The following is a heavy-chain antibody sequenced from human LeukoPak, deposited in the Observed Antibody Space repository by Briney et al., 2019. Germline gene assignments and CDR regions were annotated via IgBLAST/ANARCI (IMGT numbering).Heavy chain of an antibody. D-gene: IGHD3-3*01. CDR1: GGTFISYA. CDR3: ARNGEYYDFWSGYRQDYYYGMDV. V-gene: IGHV1-69*13. J-gene: IGHJ6*02. Sequence: ASVKVSCKASGGTFISYAISWVRQAPGQGLEWMGGIIPIFGTANYAQKFQGRVTITADESTSTAYMELSSLRSEDTAVYYCARNGEYYDFWSGYRQDYYYGMDVWGQGTTVTVSS. CDR2: IIPIFGTA.